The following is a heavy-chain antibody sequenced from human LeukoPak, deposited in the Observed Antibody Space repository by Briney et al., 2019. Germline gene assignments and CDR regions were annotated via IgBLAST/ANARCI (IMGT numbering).Heavy chain of an antibody. Sequence: PGGSLRLSCAASGFTFSSYGMHWVRQAPGKGLKWVAFIRYDGSNKYYADSVKGRFTISRDNSKNTLYLQMNSLRAEDTAVYYCAKARGPNDAFDIWGQGTMVTVSS. CDR3: AKARGPNDAFDI. D-gene: IGHD4/OR15-4a*01. V-gene: IGHV3-30*02. CDR2: IRYDGSNK. CDR1: GFTFSSYG. J-gene: IGHJ3*02.